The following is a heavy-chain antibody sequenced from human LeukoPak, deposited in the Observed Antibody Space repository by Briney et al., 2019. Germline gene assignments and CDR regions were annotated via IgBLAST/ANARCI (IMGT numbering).Heavy chain of an antibody. CDR2: INDSGRS. V-gene: IGHV4-34*01. CDR1: GGSFSGYL. Sequence: SETLSLTCAVYGGSFSGYLWTWIRQAPGKGLEWIGEINDSGRSNSNPSLKSRVSVSVDTSKHQFSLRLRSVTAADTAVYYCVRLKNNSTSRRVGGFDFWGKGATVTVS. D-gene: IGHD6-6*01. CDR3: VRLKNNSTSRRVGGFDF. J-gene: IGHJ6*03.